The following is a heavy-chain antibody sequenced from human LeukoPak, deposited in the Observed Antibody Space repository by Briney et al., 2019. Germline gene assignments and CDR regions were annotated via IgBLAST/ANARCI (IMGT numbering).Heavy chain of an antibody. CDR3: ARDRLERYFDYYFDY. V-gene: IGHV1-18*01. Sequence: ASVKVSCKASGYTFTSYGISWVRQAPGQGLEWMGWISAYNGNTNYAQKLQGRVTMTTDTSTSTAYMELRSLRSDDTAAYYCARDRLERYFDYYFDYWGQGTLVTVSS. CDR2: ISAYNGNT. J-gene: IGHJ4*02. CDR1: GYTFTSYG. D-gene: IGHD3-9*01.